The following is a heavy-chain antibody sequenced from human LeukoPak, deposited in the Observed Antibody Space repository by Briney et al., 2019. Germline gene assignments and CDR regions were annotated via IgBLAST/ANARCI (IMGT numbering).Heavy chain of an antibody. J-gene: IGHJ4*02. Sequence: AGGSLRLSCAASGFTFSSHWMSWVPPAPGKRLEWVANIKQDGSEKDYVDFVKGGFIISRDNAKNSLYLQMNSLRAEDTAMYYCARGGSWGSFDYWGQGTLVTVSS. V-gene: IGHV3-7*01. D-gene: IGHD6-13*01. CDR3: ARGGSWGSFDY. CDR2: IKQDGSEK. CDR1: GFTFSSHW.